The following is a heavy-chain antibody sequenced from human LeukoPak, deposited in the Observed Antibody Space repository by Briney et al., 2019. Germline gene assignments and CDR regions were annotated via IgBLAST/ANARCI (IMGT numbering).Heavy chain of an antibody. CDR3: ARGREGLRYFDWLADY. CDR2: ISTSGSSI. D-gene: IGHD3-9*01. V-gene: IGHV3-48*03. CDR1: GFTFSTYE. J-gene: IGHJ4*02. Sequence: GGSLRLSCAASGFTFSTYEINWVRQAPGKGLEWLSHISTSGSSIHYADSVKGRFTISRDNAKNSLYLQMNSLRAEDTAVYYCARGREGLRYFDWLADYWGQGTLVTVSS.